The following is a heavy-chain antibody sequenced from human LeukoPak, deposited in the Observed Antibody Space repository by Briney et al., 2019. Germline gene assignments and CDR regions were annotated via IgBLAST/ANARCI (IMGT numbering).Heavy chain of an antibody. Sequence: GGSLRLSCAASGFTFSSYGMHWVRQAPGKGLEWVAVISYDGSNKYYADSVKGRFTISRDNSKNTLYLQMNSLRAEDTAVYYCAKDLRPFEYSSSPADYWGQGTLVTVSS. D-gene: IGHD6-6*01. CDR1: GFTFSSYG. V-gene: IGHV3-30*18. CDR3: AKDLRPFEYSSSPADY. J-gene: IGHJ4*02. CDR2: ISYDGSNK.